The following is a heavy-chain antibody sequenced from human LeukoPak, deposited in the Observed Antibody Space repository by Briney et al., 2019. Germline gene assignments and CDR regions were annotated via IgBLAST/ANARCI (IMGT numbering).Heavy chain of an antibody. CDR1: GYTFTSYD. D-gene: IGHD3-10*01. Sequence: ASVKVSCKASGYTFTSYDINWVRQATGQGLEWMGWMNPNSGNTGCAQKFQGRVTMTRNTSISTAYMELSSLRSEDTAVYYCARAGITMVRGVIEGDAFDIWGQGTMVTVSS. CDR3: ARAGITMVRGVIEGDAFDI. V-gene: IGHV1-8*01. CDR2: MNPNSGNT. J-gene: IGHJ3*02.